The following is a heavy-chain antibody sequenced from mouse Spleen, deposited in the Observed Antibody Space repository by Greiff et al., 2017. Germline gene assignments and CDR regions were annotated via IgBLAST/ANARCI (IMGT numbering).Heavy chain of an antibody. V-gene: IGHV1-81*01. Sequence: VQVVESGAELARPGASVKLSCKASGYTFTSYGISWVKQRTGQGLEWIGEIYPRSGNTYYNEKFKGKATLTADKSSSTAYMELRSLTSEDSAVYFCARGDGAYWGQGTLVTVSA. CDR2: IYPRSGNT. J-gene: IGHJ3*01. CDR3: ARGDGAY. D-gene: IGHD3-3*01. CDR1: GYTFTSYG.